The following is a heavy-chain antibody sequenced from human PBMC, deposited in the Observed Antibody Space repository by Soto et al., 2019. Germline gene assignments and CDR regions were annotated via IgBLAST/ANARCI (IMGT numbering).Heavy chain of an antibody. CDR3: AHENAFWFDYYFGSSSRHDP. D-gene: IGHD3-3*01. V-gene: IGHV2-5*01. Sequence: SGPTLVNPTQTLTLTCTFSGFSLSTSGVGVGWIRRPPGKALEWLALIYWNDDKRYSPSLKSRLTITKDTSKNQVVLTMTNMDPVDTATYYCAHENAFWFDYYFGSSSRHDPCRQRTLDSGSA. CDR2: IYWNDDK. J-gene: IGHJ5*01. CDR1: GFSLSTSGVG.